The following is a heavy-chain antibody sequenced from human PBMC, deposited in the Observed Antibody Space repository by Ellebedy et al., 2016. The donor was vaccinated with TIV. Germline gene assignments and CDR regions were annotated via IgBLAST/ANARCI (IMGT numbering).Heavy chain of an antibody. CDR2: INHSGST. V-gene: IGHV4-34*01. CDR3: ARLNPGYSSSWYMDY. D-gene: IGHD6-13*01. Sequence: SETLSLTXAVYGGSFSGYYWSWIRQPPGKGLEWIGEINHSGSTYYNPSLKSRVTISVDTSKNQFSLKLSSVTAADTAVYYCARLNPGYSSSWYMDYWGQGTLVTVSS. J-gene: IGHJ4*02. CDR1: GGSFSGYY.